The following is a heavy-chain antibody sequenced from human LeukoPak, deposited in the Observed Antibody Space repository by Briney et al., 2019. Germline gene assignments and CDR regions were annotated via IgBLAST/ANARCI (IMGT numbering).Heavy chain of an antibody. Sequence: GGSLRLSCAASGFTFSSYAMIWVRQAPGKGLDWVSSISESSNYTYYADSVKGRFTISRDNAKNSLYLQMNSLRAEDTALYYCAREFCSDGTCYWSFDFWGQGTLVTVSS. V-gene: IGHV3-21*01. D-gene: IGHD2-15*01. J-gene: IGHJ4*02. CDR2: ISESSNYT. CDR1: GFTFSSYA. CDR3: AREFCSDGTCYWSFDF.